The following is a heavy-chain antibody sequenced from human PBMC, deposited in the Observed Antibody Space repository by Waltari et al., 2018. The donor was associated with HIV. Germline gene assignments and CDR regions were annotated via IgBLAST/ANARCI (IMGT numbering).Heavy chain of an antibody. CDR3: ARGSQHHDH. CDR1: GTSFGGYY. Sequence: QVQLQQWGTGLLKPSGTLYLRCAIYGTSFGGYYWSWLRQTPVLGLEWIGEVSHSADTNYNPSFAGRVSISADVSKNQLSLNLTSLTAADTGVYFCARGSQHHDHWGQGTPVTVSS. CDR2: VSHSADT. J-gene: IGHJ5*02. V-gene: IGHV4-34*01.